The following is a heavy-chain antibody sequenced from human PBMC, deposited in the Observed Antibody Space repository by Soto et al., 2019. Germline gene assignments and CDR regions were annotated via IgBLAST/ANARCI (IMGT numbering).Heavy chain of an antibody. D-gene: IGHD1-1*01. Sequence: EVQLVESGGGLVKPGGSLRLSCAASGFTFSSYSMNWVRQAPGKGLEWVSSISSSSSYIYYADSVKGRFTISRDNAKNSLYLQMNSLRAEDTAVYYCARAYRYNWNGYYYYYGMDVWGQGTTVTVSS. CDR3: ARAYRYNWNGYYYYYGMDV. CDR2: ISSSSSYI. J-gene: IGHJ6*02. CDR1: GFTFSSYS. V-gene: IGHV3-21*01.